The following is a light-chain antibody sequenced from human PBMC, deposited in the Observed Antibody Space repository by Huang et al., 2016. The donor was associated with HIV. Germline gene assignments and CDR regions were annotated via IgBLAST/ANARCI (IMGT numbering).Light chain of an antibody. CDR2: GAS. CDR3: QQYNDYPPALT. J-gene: IGKJ4*01. V-gene: IGKV3-15*01. Sequence: DIVMTQSPATLSVSPGERATLSCSASQSVSSNLAWYQQKPGQAPRLLSYGASTRATGIPARFSGSGSGTEFTLTISSLQSEDFAVYYCQQYNDYPPALTFGGGTKVEIK. CDR1: QSVSSN.